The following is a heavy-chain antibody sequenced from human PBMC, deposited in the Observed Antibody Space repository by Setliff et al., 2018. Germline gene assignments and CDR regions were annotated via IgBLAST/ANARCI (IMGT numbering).Heavy chain of an antibody. CDR1: GYTFTTYY. CDR2: VNPSNGAI. Sequence: ASVKVSCKASGYTFTTYYIHWVRQAPGQGLEWVGRVNPSNGAIHYAQNFQGRVTMTGDTSTSIVYMELNSLRFEDTAVYYCAREFPGGTKGFDYWGQGTLVTVPQ. D-gene: IGHD1-1*01. J-gene: IGHJ4*02. V-gene: IGHV1-46*01. CDR3: AREFPGGTKGFDY.